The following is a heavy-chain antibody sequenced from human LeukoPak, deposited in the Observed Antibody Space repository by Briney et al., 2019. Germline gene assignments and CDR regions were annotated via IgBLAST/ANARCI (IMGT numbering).Heavy chain of an antibody. CDR3: VRDIQWRFDP. CDR2: ISTNKGNT. CDR1: GYIFTIYG. Sequence: ASVKVSCKASGYIFTIYGISWVRQAPGQGREWMGWISTNKGNTNYAQRLQGRVTMTTDTSTSTAYMELRSLRSDDTAIYYCVRDIQWRFDPWGQGTLVTVSS. J-gene: IGHJ5*02. V-gene: IGHV1-18*01. D-gene: IGHD2-8*01.